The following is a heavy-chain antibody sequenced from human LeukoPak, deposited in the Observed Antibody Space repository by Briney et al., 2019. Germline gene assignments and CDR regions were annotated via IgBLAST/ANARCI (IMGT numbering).Heavy chain of an antibody. CDR3: ARGGEYSSSSRYYYYYMDV. D-gene: IGHD6-6*01. V-gene: IGHV3-21*01. J-gene: IGHJ6*03. CDR2: ISSSSSYI. CDR1: GFTFSSYS. Sequence: GGSLRLSCAASGFTFSSYSMNWVRQAPGKGLEWVSSISSSSSYIYYADSVKGRFTISRDNAKNSLYLQMNSLRAEDTAVYYCARGGEYSSSSRYYYYYMDVWGKGTTVTVSS.